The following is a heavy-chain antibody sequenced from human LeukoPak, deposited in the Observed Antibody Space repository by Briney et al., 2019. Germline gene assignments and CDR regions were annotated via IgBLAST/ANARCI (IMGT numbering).Heavy chain of an antibody. J-gene: IGHJ4*02. Sequence: SETLSLTCTVSGNSFGDYYWSWIRQPPGKGLEWIGYIYYSGSTNYNPSLKSRVTISVDTSKNQFSLKLTSVTAADTAVYFCSRDLRYDSSGWAFDYWGQGTLVTVSS. CDR2: IYYSGST. V-gene: IGHV4-59*01. CDR1: GNSFGDYY. D-gene: IGHD3-22*01. CDR3: SRDLRYDSSGWAFDY.